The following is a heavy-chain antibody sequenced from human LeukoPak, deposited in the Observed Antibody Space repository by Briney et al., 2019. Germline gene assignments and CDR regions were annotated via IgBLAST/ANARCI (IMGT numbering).Heavy chain of an antibody. CDR3: ARDPERGYSYGN. CDR1: GYTFTGYY. CDR2: INPNSGGS. D-gene: IGHD5-18*01. V-gene: IGHV1-2*02. Sequence: GASVKVSCKASGYTFTGYYMHWVRQAPGQGLEWMGWINPNSGGSNYAQKFQGRVTMTRDTSISTAYMELSRLRSDDTAVYYCARDPERGYSYGNWGQGTLVTVSS. J-gene: IGHJ4*02.